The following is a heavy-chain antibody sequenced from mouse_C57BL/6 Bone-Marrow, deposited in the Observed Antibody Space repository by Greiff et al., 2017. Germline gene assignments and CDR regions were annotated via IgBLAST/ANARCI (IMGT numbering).Heavy chain of an antibody. CDR1: GFSLSTFGMG. J-gene: IGHJ2*01. CDR3: TRMRNYYGRLDD. V-gene: IGHV8-8*01. D-gene: IGHD1-1*01. Sequence: QVTLKVSGPGILQPSQTLSLTCSFSGFSLSTFGMGVGWFRQPSGKGLEWLAHIWWDDDKYYNPALKSRLTISKDTSKNQIFLKIANVDTADTATHSGTRMRNYYGRLDDWGQGTTLTVSS. CDR2: IWWDDDK.